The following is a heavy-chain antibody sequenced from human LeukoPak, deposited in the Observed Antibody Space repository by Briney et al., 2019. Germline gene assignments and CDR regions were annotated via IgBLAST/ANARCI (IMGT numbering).Heavy chain of an antibody. D-gene: IGHD3-3*01. CDR2: INPNSGGT. V-gene: IGHV1-2*02. J-gene: IGHJ4*02. CDR3: ARGHAVLRFLEWLLSDY. Sequence: ASVKVSCKASGYTFTGYYMHWVRQAPGQGLEWMGWINPNSGGTNYAQKFQGRVTMTRDTSISTAYMELSRLRSDDTAVYYCARGHAVLRFLEWLLSDYWGQGTLVTVSS. CDR1: GYTFTGYY.